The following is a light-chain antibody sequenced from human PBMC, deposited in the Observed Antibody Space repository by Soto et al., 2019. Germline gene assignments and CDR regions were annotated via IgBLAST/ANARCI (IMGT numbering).Light chain of an antibody. Sequence: DIVLTQSPCTLSLSPGERATLSCRASQSVSSNYLAWYQQKPGQAPRLLIYATSTRAAGIPDRFSGSGSGTDFTLTISRLEPEDFAVYYCQQYGSSPPQTFGQGTKVDIK. J-gene: IGKJ1*01. V-gene: IGKV3-20*01. CDR3: QQYGSSPPQT. CDR1: QSVSSNY. CDR2: ATS.